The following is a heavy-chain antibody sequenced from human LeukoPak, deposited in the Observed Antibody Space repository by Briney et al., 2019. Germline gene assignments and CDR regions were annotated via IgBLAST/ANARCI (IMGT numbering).Heavy chain of an antibody. Sequence: ASVKVSCKASGGTFSSYAISWVRQAPGQGLEWMGWISAYNGNTNYAQKLQGRVTMTTDTSTSTAYMELRSLRSDDTAVYYCARTYYYDSSGYLYWGQGTLVTVSS. CDR3: ARTYYYDSSGYLY. CDR1: GGTFSSYA. J-gene: IGHJ4*02. D-gene: IGHD3-22*01. V-gene: IGHV1-18*01. CDR2: ISAYNGNT.